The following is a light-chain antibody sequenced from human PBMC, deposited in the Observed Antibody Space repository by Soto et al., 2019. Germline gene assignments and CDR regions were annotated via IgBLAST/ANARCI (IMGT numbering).Light chain of an antibody. CDR1: QSINSE. CDR3: QQGHTWPLT. J-gene: IGKJ2*01. CDR2: GAS. Sequence: EIVMTQSPATLSLSPGERAALSCRASQSINSELAWYQQKPGQPPRLLIYGASTRATGVPARFTGSESCSEFTLTISGLQSEDFAVYYCQQGHTWPLTFGQGTRLEI. V-gene: IGKV3-15*01.